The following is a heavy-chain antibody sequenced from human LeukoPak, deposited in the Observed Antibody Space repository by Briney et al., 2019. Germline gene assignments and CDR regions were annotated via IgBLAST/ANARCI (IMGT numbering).Heavy chain of an antibody. CDR1: GASISSGAYY. D-gene: IGHD2/OR15-2a*01. J-gene: IGHJ3*02. CDR2: ISPSGST. CDR3: ASYSNLRPDAFDI. Sequence: PSETLSLTCTVSGASISSGAYYWTWIRQPPGKGLEWIGYISPSGSTYYNPSLRSRVTISVDTSKNQFSLNLNSVTAADTAVFYCASYSNLRPDAFDIWGQGTMVTVSS. V-gene: IGHV4-30-2*01.